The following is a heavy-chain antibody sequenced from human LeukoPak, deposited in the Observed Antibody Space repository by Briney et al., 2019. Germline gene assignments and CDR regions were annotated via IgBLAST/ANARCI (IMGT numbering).Heavy chain of an antibody. CDR2: ISAYNGNT. J-gene: IGHJ3*01. Sequence: ASVKVSCKASGYTFTSYGISWVRQAPGQGLEWMGWISAYNGNTNYAQKLQGRVTMTTDTSTSTAYMELSSLRSEDTSVYYCASYCSNGVCYWGHAFDVWGQGTMVTVSS. D-gene: IGHD2-8*01. CDR3: ASYCSNGVCYWGHAFDV. CDR1: GYTFTSYG. V-gene: IGHV1-18*01.